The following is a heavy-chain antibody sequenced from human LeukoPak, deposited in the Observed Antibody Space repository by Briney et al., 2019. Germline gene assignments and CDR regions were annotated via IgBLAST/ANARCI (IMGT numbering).Heavy chain of an antibody. J-gene: IGHJ4*02. Sequence: PGGSLRLSCAASGFTFSDYYMSWIRQAPGKGLEWVSYISSSGSTIYYADSVKGRFTISRDNSKNTLYLQMNSLRAEDTAIYYCAKDHMVRGVIALDYWGQGTLVTVSS. CDR1: GFTFSDYY. V-gene: IGHV3-11*04. D-gene: IGHD3-10*01. CDR2: ISSSGSTI. CDR3: AKDHMVRGVIALDY.